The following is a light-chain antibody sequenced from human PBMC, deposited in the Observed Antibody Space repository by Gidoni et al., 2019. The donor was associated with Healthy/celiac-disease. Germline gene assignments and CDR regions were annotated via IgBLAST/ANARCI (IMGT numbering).Light chain of an antibody. CDR2: DVS. J-gene: IGLJ2*01. CDR3: SSYTSSSTSYVV. V-gene: IGLV2-14*01. Sequence: QSALTQPASVSGSPGQSITISCTGTSSEVGGYNYVSWYQQHPGKAPKLMIYDVSNGPSGVSTRFSGSKSGNTASLTISGLQAEDEADYYCSSYTSSSTSYVVFGGGTKLTVL. CDR1: SSEVGGYNY.